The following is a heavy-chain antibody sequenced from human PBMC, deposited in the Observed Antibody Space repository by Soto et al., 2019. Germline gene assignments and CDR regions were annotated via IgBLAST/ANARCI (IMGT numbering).Heavy chain of an antibody. J-gene: IGHJ6*02. CDR1: GGSISSSNW. CDR3: VRTAGDWNDVSDYYYYYGMDV. CDR2: IYHSGST. D-gene: IGHD1-1*01. V-gene: IGHV4-4*02. Sequence: QVQLQESGPGLVKPSGTLSLTCAVSGGSISSSNWWSWVRQPPGKGLEWIGEIYHSGSTNYNPSLKSRVTISVDKSKNQFSLKLSSVTAADTAVYYCVRTAGDWNDVSDYYYYYGMDVWGQGTTVTVSS.